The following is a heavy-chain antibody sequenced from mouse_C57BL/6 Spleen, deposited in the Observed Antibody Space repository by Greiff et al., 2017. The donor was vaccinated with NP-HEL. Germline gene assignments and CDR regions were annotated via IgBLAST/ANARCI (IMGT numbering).Heavy chain of an antibody. CDR3: ARSELIYAMDY. J-gene: IGHJ4*01. Sequence: EVQLVESGPELVKPGDSVKISCKASGYSFTGYFMNWVMQSHGKSLEWIGRINPYNGDTFYNQKFKGKATLTVDKSSSTAHMELRSLTSEDSAVYYCARSELIYAMDYWGQGTSVTVSS. D-gene: IGHD1-1*01. CDR2: INPYNGDT. V-gene: IGHV1-20*01. CDR1: GYSFTGYF.